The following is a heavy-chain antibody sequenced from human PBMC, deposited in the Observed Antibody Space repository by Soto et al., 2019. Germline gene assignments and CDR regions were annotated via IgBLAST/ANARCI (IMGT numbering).Heavy chain of an antibody. CDR1: GSISTTTP. CDR3: ATSFRYFDN. Sequence: EVQLLESGGGLVQPGGSRRLSCAASGSISTTTPLSWVRQAPGKGLEWVSTISGRGTNTYYADSVKGRFIISRDNLKNTVNLQMNGLGVEDTAIYYCATSFRYFDNWGQGTRVTVSS. V-gene: IGHV3-23*01. CDR2: ISGRGTNT. J-gene: IGHJ4*02.